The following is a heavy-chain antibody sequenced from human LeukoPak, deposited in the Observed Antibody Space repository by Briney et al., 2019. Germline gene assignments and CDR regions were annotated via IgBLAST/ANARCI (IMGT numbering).Heavy chain of an antibody. Sequence: GGSLRLSCAASGFTFSSYAMSWVRQAPGKGLEWVSAISGNGGSTYYADSVKGRFTISRDNSKNTLYLQMNSLRAEDTAVYYCATLGYCSSTSCYTAFDIWGQGTMVTVSS. V-gene: IGHV3-23*01. J-gene: IGHJ3*02. CDR1: GFTFSSYA. CDR2: ISGNGGST. D-gene: IGHD2-2*02. CDR3: ATLGYCSSTSCYTAFDI.